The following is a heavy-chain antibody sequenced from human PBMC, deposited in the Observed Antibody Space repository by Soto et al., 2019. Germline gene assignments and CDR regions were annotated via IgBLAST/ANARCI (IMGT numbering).Heavy chain of an antibody. J-gene: IGHJ4*02. CDR1: GATYSTSA. D-gene: IGHD5-12*01. Sequence: SVKVSCKASGATYSTSAISWVRQAPVQGLEWMGGINPILGTPDYAHKFQGRVTITADESTSTVYMELGSLRSEDTALYFCARGGVDVVATSAFDYWGQGTLVTVSS. V-gene: IGHV1-69*01. CDR3: ARGGVDVVATSAFDY. CDR2: INPILGTP.